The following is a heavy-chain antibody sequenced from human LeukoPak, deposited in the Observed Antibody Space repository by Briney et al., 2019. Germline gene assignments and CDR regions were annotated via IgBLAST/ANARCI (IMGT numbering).Heavy chain of an antibody. D-gene: IGHD3-22*01. Sequence: PGGSLRLSCAASGFTFSSYAMSWVRQAPGKGLEWVSAISGSGGSTYYADSVKGRFTISRDNSKNTLYLQMNSPRAEDTAVYYCAKKYYYDSSGYYRENDYWGQGTLVTVSS. V-gene: IGHV3-23*01. J-gene: IGHJ4*02. CDR2: ISGSGGST. CDR1: GFTFSSYA. CDR3: AKKYYYDSSGYYRENDY.